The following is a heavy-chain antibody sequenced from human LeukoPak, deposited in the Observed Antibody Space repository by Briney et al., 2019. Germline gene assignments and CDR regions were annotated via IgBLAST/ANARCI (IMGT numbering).Heavy chain of an antibody. CDR2: ISSSGSTI. J-gene: IGHJ6*03. D-gene: IGHD3-10*01. CDR1: GFTFSDYY. CDR3: ARIPQQLLWFGEPLYYMDV. Sequence: GGSLRLSCAASGFTFSDYYMSWIRQAPGKGLECVSYISSSGSTIYYADSVKGRFTISRDNAKNSLYLQMNSLRAEDTAVYYCARIPQQLLWFGEPLYYMDVWGKGTTVTVSS. V-gene: IGHV3-11*04.